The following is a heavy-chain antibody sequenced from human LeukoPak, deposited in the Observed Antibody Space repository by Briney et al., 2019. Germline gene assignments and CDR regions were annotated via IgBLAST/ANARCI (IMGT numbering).Heavy chain of an antibody. CDR3: ARGIGYSSGWYWYYFDY. CDR1: GGSISSYY. V-gene: IGHV4-4*07. J-gene: IGHJ4*02. D-gene: IGHD6-19*01. CDR2: IHTSGST. Sequence: SQTLSLTCTVSGGSISSYYWSWIRQPAGKGLEWIGRIHTSGSTNYNPSLKSRVTMSVDTPKKQFSLKLTSVTAADTAVYYCARGIGYSSGWYWYYFDYWGQGTLVTVSS.